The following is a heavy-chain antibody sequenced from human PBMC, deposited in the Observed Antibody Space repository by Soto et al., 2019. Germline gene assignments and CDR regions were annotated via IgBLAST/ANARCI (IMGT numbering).Heavy chain of an antibody. CDR2: INHSGST. J-gene: IGHJ6*03. V-gene: IGHV4-34*01. CDR1: GGSFSGYY. Sequence: SETLSLTCAVYGGSFSGYYWSWIRQPPGKGLEWIGEINHSGSTNYNPSLKSRVTISVDTSKNQFSLKLSSVTAADTAVYYCARAGCSGGSCYYYYYMDVWGKGTTVTVSS. CDR3: ARAGCSGGSCYYYYYMDV. D-gene: IGHD2-15*01.